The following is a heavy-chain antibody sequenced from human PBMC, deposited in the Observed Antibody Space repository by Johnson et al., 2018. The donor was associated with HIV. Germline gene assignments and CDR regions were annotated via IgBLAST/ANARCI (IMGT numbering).Heavy chain of an antibody. V-gene: IGHV3-30*02. CDR1: GFTFADYG. D-gene: IGHD6-19*01. Sequence: QVQLVESGGGVVQPGGSLRLSCAASGFTFADYGMHWVRQPPGKGLEWVAFIAHDESITHYADSVKGRFTMSRDNSKNNLYLHMKSLRPEDTSIYYCAKDDNLGVWYSDAFDIWGQGTMVTVSS. J-gene: IGHJ3*02. CDR3: AKDDNLGVWYSDAFDI. CDR2: IAHDESIT.